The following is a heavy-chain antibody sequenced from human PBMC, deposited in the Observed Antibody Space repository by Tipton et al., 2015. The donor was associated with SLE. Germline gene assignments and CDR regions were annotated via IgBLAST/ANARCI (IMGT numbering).Heavy chain of an antibody. Sequence: TLSLTCTVSGDFLTTSVYYWGWIRQHPVMGLEWVGHISYSGGTYYNPSLKSRLVMSVDTSNSHFSLRLNSVTAADTAVYYCARDARYSSRRDFDSWGQGTLVTVSS. CDR2: ISYSGGT. V-gene: IGHV4-31*03. CDR3: ARDARYSSRRDFDS. CDR1: GDFLTTSVYY. J-gene: IGHJ4*02. D-gene: IGHD6-19*01.